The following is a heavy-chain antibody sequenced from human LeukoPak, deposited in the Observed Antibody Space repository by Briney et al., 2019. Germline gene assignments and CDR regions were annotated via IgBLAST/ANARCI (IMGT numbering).Heavy chain of an antibody. D-gene: IGHD2-15*01. V-gene: IGHV3-48*04. CDR3: ARARDLYGQYCSGGSCYPSFDY. CDR1: GFTFSSYS. J-gene: IGHJ4*02. Sequence: GGSLRLSCAASGFTFSSYSMNWVRQAPGKGLEWVSYISSSGSTIYYADSVKGRFATSRDNVKNSLYLQMNSLRAEDTAVYYCARARDLYGQYCSGGSCYPSFDYWGQGTLVTVSS. CDR2: ISSSGSTI.